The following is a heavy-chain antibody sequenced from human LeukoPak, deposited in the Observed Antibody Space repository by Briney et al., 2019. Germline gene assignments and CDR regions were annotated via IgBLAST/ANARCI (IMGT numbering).Heavy chain of an antibody. D-gene: IGHD6-13*01. J-gene: IGHJ4*02. CDR2: ISFSGGDT. V-gene: IGHV3-23*01. CDR3: AKDVSTSSNWYGLFDY. Sequence: GGSLRLSCAASGFTFSNYDMSWVRQAPGKGLEWVSSISFSGGDTYYADSVRGRFTISRDNSKNTLYLLMNSLRAEDTALYYCAKDVSTSSNWYGLFDYWGQGTLVTVSS. CDR1: GFTFSNYD.